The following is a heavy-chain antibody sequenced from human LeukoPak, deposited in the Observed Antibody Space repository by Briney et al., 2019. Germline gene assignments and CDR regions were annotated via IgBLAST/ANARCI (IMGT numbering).Heavy chain of an antibody. CDR2: ISGSGDNT. CDR3: AKGSYYDSSGSSYFDY. V-gene: IGHV3-23*01. J-gene: IGHJ4*02. Sequence: PGESLRLSCAASGFTFSSYAMSWVRQAPGKGLEWVSGISGSGDNTYYADSVKGRFTISRDNSKNTLYVQVNSLGTEDTAAYYCAKGSYYDSSGSSYFDYWGQGTLVTVSS. D-gene: IGHD3-22*01. CDR1: GFTFSSYA.